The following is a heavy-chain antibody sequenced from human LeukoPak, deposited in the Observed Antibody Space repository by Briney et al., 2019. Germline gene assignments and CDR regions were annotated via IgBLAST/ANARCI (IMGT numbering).Heavy chain of an antibody. J-gene: IGHJ4*02. Sequence: AGGSLRLSCAASGFTFSTYAMTWVRQAPGEGLKWVGGINKRGDNTYYADSVKGRFTISRDNAKNSLYLQMNSLRAEDTAVYYCARDLHTAMVSSHDYWGQGTLVTVSS. CDR3: ARDLHTAMVSSHDY. V-gene: IGHV3-21*01. D-gene: IGHD5-18*01. CDR1: GFTFSTYA. CDR2: INKRGDNT.